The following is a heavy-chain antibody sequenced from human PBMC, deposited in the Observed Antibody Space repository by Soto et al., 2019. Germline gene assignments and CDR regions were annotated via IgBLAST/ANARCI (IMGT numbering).Heavy chain of an antibody. J-gene: IGHJ6*02. CDR1: RFSFGGYW. V-gene: IGHV3-74*01. CDR2: TNVDGTET. CDR3: ARDKEVLLTNYGMAV. Sequence: GGSLSLSCTAPRFSFGGYWMHWVRQAAGKGLVWGSYTNVDGTETWYADSVTGRFNISRDNDKKTLYMHMTGLRVDDTGVYYCARDKEVLLTNYGMAVWGQGTTVTVSS.